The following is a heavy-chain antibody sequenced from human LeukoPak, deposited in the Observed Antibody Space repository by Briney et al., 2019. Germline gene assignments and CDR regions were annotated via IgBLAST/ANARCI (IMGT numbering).Heavy chain of an antibody. V-gene: IGHV4-4*02. CDR2: IYHSGST. J-gene: IGHJ4*02. CDR1: NGSISSSNW. Sequence: PSGTLSLTCAVSNGSISSSNWWSWVRQPPGKGLEWIGEIYHSGSTNYNPSLKSRVTISVDKSKNQFSLKLSSVTAADTAVYYCARDMITFGGVIVPLGYWGQGTLVTVSS. CDR3: ARDMITFGGVIVPLGY. D-gene: IGHD3-16*02.